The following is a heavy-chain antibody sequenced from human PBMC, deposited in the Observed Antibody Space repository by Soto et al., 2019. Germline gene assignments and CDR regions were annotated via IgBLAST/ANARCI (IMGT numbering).Heavy chain of an antibody. CDR1: GGTFSSYA. Sequence: GASVKVSCKASGGTFSSYAISWVRQAPGQGLEWMGGIIPIFGTANYAQKFQGRVTITADESTSTAYMELSSLRSEDTAVYYCARATAAAAAGTNWFDPWGQGTLVTVSS. J-gene: IGHJ5*02. CDR3: ARATAAAAAGTNWFDP. D-gene: IGHD6-13*01. CDR2: IIPIFGTA. V-gene: IGHV1-69*13.